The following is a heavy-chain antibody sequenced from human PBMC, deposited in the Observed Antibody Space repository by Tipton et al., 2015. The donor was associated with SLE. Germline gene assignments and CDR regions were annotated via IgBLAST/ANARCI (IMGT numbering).Heavy chain of an antibody. CDR1: GFTFSSYW. D-gene: IGHD3-16*02. CDR3: VRGGFYDYNWGSSRLDY. V-gene: IGHV3-74*01. CDR2: MSSDGNRI. J-gene: IGHJ4*02. Sequence: SLRLSCAASGFTFSSYWMHWVRQTPGKGLLWVSRMSSDGNRITYADSVKGRFTISRDNAKNTFFLQMNSLRGDDTAVYYCVRGGFYDYNWGSSRLDYWGQGTLVTVSS.